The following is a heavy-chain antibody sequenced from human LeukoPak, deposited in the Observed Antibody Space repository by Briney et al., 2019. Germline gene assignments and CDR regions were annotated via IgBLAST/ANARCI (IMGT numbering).Heavy chain of an antibody. Sequence: GGSLRLSCAASGFTFNSYAMGWVRQAPGKGLEWVSTISAGDDSTYYADSVKGRFTISRDTSKNTLYLQMNSLRAEDTAVYYCAKTTATANPFDYWGQGTLVTVSS. CDR3: AKTTATANPFDY. D-gene: IGHD6-13*01. V-gene: IGHV3-23*01. CDR1: GFTFNSYA. J-gene: IGHJ4*02. CDR2: ISAGDDST.